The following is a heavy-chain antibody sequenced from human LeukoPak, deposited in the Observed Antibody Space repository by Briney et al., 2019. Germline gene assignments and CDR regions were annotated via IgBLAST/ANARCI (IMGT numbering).Heavy chain of an antibody. CDR3: ARDDVAGAPLDY. D-gene: IGHD6-19*01. J-gene: IGHJ4*02. V-gene: IGHV1-2*06. CDR2: INPNSGGT. Sequence: ASVKVSCKASGYTFTDYYMHWLRQAPGQGLEWMGRINPNSGGTNYAQKFQGRVTLTRDTSVSTGYMELSSLKSDGTAVYYCARDDVAGAPLDYWGQGTLVTVSS. CDR1: GYTFTDYY.